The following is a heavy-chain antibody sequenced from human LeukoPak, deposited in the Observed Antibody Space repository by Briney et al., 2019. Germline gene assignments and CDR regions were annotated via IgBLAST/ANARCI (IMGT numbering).Heavy chain of an antibody. D-gene: IGHD3-10*01. Sequence: QPGGSLRLSCAASGFTFSSYWMSWVRQAPGKGLEWVANIKQDGSEKYYADSVKGRFTISRDNSKNTLYLQMNSLRAEDTAVYYCAKVPPLWFGELLPKAGVYFDYWGQGTLVTVSS. CDR1: GFTFSSYW. J-gene: IGHJ4*02. V-gene: IGHV3-7*03. CDR3: AKVPPLWFGELLPKAGVYFDY. CDR2: IKQDGSEK.